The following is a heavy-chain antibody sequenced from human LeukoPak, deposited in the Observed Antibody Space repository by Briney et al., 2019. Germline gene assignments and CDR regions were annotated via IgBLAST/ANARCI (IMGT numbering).Heavy chain of an antibody. CDR1: GFTFSDYY. CDR3: VRYCSSPDCYIGSAEYFQH. D-gene: IGHD2-2*02. Sequence: GGSLRLSCAASGFTFSDYYMSWIRQAPGKGLEWVSFISTDGSHINYADSVKGRFTISRDNAKKSVYPQMNSLRAEDTAVYYCVRYCSSPDCYIGSAEYFQHWGQGTLVTVSS. V-gene: IGHV3-11*01. CDR2: ISTDGSHI. J-gene: IGHJ1*01.